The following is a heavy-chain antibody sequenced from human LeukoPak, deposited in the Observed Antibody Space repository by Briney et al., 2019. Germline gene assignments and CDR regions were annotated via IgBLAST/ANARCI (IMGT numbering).Heavy chain of an antibody. V-gene: IGHV1-69*05. CDR1: GGTFSSYA. D-gene: IGHD2-15*01. Sequence: GSSVKVSCKASGGTFSSYAISWVRQAPGQGLEWMGRIIPIFGTANYAQKFLGRVTITTDESTSTAYLELTSLRSEDTAVYYCARDPLDCSGGSCSDYWGQGTLVTVSS. CDR2: IIPIFGTA. J-gene: IGHJ4*02. CDR3: ARDPLDCSGGSCSDY.